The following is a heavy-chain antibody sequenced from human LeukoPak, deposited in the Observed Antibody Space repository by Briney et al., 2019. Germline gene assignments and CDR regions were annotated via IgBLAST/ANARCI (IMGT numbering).Heavy chain of an antibody. CDR2: ISPSSGGT. CDR1: GHTFTHYY. D-gene: IGHD7-27*01. CDR3: ARGWGFGSIDY. V-gene: IGHV1-2*02. J-gene: IGHJ4*02. Sequence: ASVKASCKASGHTFTHYYVHWVRQAPGHGREWMGWISPSSGGTNYAQKVQGRVTTTRDTSISTAYMELSSLRSDDTAVYYCARGWGFGSIDYWGQGTLVTVSS.